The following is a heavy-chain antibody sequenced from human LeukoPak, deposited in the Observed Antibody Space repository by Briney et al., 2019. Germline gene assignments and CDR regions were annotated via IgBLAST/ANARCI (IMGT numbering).Heavy chain of an antibody. Sequence: GGSLRLSCAAPGFTVSSNYMSWVRQAPGKGLECVSVIYSDGSTYYADSVKGRFTISRDNSKNTLYLRMNSLRAEDTAVYYCARAKTYYYDNSGYYQYYFDYRGQGTLVTVSS. CDR2: IYSDGST. D-gene: IGHD3-22*01. J-gene: IGHJ4*02. CDR1: GFTVSSNY. V-gene: IGHV3-53*01. CDR3: ARAKTYYYDNSGYYQYYFDY.